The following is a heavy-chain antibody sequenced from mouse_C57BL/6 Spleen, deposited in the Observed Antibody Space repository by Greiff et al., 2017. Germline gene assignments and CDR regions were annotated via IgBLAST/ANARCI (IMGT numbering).Heavy chain of an antibody. CDR2: ISYSGST. CDR3: ARYRSNSGYFDV. J-gene: IGHJ1*03. Sequence: VQLQQSGPGLAKPSQTLSLTCSVTGYSITSDYWNWIRKFPGNKLEYMGYISYSGSTYYNPSLKSRIPITRDTSKNQYYLQLNVVTKEDTATYYCARYRSNSGYFDVWGTGTTVTVSS. D-gene: IGHD2-5*01. CDR1: GYSITSDY. V-gene: IGHV3-8*01.